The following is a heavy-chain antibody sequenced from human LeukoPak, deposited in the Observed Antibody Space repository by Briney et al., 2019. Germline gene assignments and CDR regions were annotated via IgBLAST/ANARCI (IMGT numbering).Heavy chain of an antibody. V-gene: IGHV4-61*02. Sequence: SETLSLTCTVPGGSISSGSYYWSWIRQPAGKGLEWIGRIYTSGSTNYNPSLKSRVTISVDTSKNQFSLKLSSVTAADTAVYYCARVTTGGYYNCWGQGTLVTASS. CDR2: IYTSGST. D-gene: IGHD3-22*01. J-gene: IGHJ4*02. CDR3: ARVTTGGYYNC. CDR1: GGSISSGSYY.